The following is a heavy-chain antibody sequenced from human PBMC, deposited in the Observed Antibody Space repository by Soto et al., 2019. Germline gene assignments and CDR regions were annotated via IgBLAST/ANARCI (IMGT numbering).Heavy chain of an antibody. V-gene: IGHV3-11*01. CDR3: ARDRGYSSSRGPLQKNNWFDP. CDR1: GFTFSDYY. D-gene: IGHD6-6*01. Sequence: GGSLRLSCAASGFTFSDYYMSWIRQAPGKGLEWVSYISSSGSTIYYADSVKGRFTISRDNAKNSLYLQMNSLRAEDTAVYYCARDRGYSSSRGPLQKNNWFDPWGQGTLVTVSS. J-gene: IGHJ5*02. CDR2: ISSSGSTI.